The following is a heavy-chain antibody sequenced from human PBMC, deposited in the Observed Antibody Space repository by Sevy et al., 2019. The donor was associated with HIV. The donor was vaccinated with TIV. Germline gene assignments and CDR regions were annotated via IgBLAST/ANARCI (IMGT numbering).Heavy chain of an antibody. V-gene: IGHV1-18*01. D-gene: IGHD2-15*01. J-gene: IGHJ5*02. CDR1: GYTFNTYR. CDR2: ISPHNGYT. Sequence: ASVKVSCKVSGYTFNTYRIHWVRQAPGQGLEWMGSISPHNGYTNYAQRLQGRVTMLTDTSSSTAYMELKSLRSDDTAVYYCARAYCSGGRCYSLASWGQGTLVTVSS. CDR3: ARAYCSGGRCYSLAS.